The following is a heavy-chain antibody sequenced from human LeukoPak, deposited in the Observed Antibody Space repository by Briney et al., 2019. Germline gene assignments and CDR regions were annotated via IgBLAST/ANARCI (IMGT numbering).Heavy chain of an antibody. D-gene: IGHD5-24*01. CDR2: IKHDGSEKQDGSEK. J-gene: IGHJ4*02. CDR1: GFTFSQYW. V-gene: IGHV3-7*01. CDR3: ARDTLDFRRWLHPGVDY. Sequence: GGSLRLSCAASGFTFSQYWMSWVRQAPGKGLEWVANIKHDGSEKQDGSEKNYVDSVKGRFTISRDNAKNSLYLQMNSLRAEDTAVYYCARDTLDFRRWLHPGVDYWGQGTLVTVSS.